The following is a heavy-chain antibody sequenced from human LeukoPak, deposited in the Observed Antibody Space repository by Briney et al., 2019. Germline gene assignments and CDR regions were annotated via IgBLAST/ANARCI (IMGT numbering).Heavy chain of an antibody. CDR2: ISSNGGST. V-gene: IGHV3-64*01. CDR3: ARAGDYENYYYYYGMDV. CDR1: GFTFSSYA. Sequence: GGSLRLSCAASGFTFSSYAMHWVRQAPGKGLKYVSAISSNGGSTYYANSVKGRFTISRDNSKNTLYLQMGSLRAEDMAVYYCARAGDYENYYYYYGMDVWGQGTTVTVSS. D-gene: IGHD4-17*01. J-gene: IGHJ6*02.